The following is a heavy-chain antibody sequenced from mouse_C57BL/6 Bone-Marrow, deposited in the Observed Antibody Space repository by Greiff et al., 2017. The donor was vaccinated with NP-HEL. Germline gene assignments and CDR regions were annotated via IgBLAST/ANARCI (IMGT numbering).Heavy chain of an antibody. J-gene: IGHJ4*01. Sequence: QVQLQQSGAELVRPGASVKLSCKASGYTFTDYYINWVKQRPGQGLEWIARIYPGSGNTYYNEKFTGKATLTAEKSSSTAYMQLSSLTSEDSAVYFCARDGDGYYPYAMDYWGQGTSVTVSS. CDR2: IYPGSGNT. CDR3: ARDGDGYYPYAMDY. CDR1: GYTFTDYY. V-gene: IGHV1-76*01. D-gene: IGHD2-3*01.